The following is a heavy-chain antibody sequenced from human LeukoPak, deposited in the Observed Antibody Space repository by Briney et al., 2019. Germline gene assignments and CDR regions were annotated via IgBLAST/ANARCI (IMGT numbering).Heavy chain of an antibody. J-gene: IGHJ4*02. V-gene: IGHV3-21*01. D-gene: IGHD3-10*01. CDR2: ISTSSSYI. CDR3: ARDRFYGSGSYAHFDY. Sequence: GGSLRLSCAASGFSFNRYSMNWVRQAPGKGLEWVSSISTSSSYIYYTDSLKGRFTISRDNAKNSLYLQMNSLRVEDTAVYYCARDRFYGSGSYAHFDYWGQGTLVTVSS. CDR1: GFSFNRYS.